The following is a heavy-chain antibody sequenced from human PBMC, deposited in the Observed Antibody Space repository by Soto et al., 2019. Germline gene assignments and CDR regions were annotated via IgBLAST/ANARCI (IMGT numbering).Heavy chain of an antibody. V-gene: IGHV3-48*03. CDR1: GFTFSSYE. D-gene: IGHD2-2*01. Sequence: EVQLVESGGGLAQPGKSVRLSCAASGFTFSSYEMNWLRQAPGKTLEWVSYISSAGDSSYYADSVKGRFTISRDNAKNSLYLQMNSLRVEDTAVYYCARVYCSTTTCHVQAFDSWGQGTLVTVSS. CDR3: ARVYCSTTTCHVQAFDS. CDR2: ISSAGDSS. J-gene: IGHJ4*02.